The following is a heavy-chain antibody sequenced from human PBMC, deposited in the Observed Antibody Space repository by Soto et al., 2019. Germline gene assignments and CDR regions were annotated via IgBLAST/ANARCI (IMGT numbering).Heavy chain of an antibody. J-gene: IGHJ6*02. CDR2: TYYRSKWYN. D-gene: IGHD3-10*01. Sequence: SQTLSLTCAISGDRVSSNSAAWNWIRPSPSRGLEWLGRTYYRSKWYNDYAVSVKSRITINPDTSKSQFSLQLNSVTPEDTAVYYCARGREMRGYYCGMDVWGQGATVSVSS. V-gene: IGHV6-1*01. CDR1: GDRVSSNSAA. CDR3: ARGREMRGYYCGMDV.